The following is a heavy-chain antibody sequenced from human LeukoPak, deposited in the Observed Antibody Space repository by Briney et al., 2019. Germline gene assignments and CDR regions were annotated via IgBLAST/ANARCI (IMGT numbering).Heavy chain of an antibody. CDR3: AKVNFGVIKRFHYAMDV. V-gene: IGHV3-30*18. J-gene: IGHJ6*02. CDR1: GFTFSSYG. CDR2: ISYDGSNA. D-gene: IGHD3-3*01. Sequence: GGSLRLSCAASGFTFSSYGMHWVRQAPGKGLEWVAIISYDGSNAYYADSMKGRFTISRDNSKNTLYLQMNSLRAEDTAVYYCAKVNFGVIKRFHYAMDVWGQGTTVTVSS.